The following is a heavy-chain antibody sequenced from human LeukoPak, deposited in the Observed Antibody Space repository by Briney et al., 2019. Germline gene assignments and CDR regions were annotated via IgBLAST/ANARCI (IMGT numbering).Heavy chain of an antibody. D-gene: IGHD1-1*01. CDR1: GFTFSSYE. V-gene: IGHV3-48*03. CDR2: ISSSGSTI. J-gene: IGHJ6*04. CDR3: AGQGTTGTLGVMDV. Sequence: GGSLRLSCAASGFTFSSYEMNWVRQAPGKGLEWVSYISSSGSTIYYADSVKGRFTISRDNAKNSLYLQMNSLRAEDTAVYYCAGQGTTGTLGVMDVWGKGTTVTVSS.